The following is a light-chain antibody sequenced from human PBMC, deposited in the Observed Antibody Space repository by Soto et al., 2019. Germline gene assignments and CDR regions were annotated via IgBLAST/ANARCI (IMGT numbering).Light chain of an antibody. CDR1: QGIRSY. Sequence: IQLTQSPSSLSASVGDRVTITCRASQGIRSYVAWYQQKPGRAPKLLIYTASTLQSGVPSRFSGSGSGTDLTITISSLQPEDCETYDCQQYDNLPPNFGQGTRLEIK. V-gene: IGKV1-9*01. J-gene: IGKJ5*01. CDR3: QQYDNLPPN. CDR2: TAS.